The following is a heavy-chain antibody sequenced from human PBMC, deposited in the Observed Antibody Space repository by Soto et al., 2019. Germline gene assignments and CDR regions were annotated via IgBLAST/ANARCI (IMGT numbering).Heavy chain of an antibody. CDR1: GGSISSYY. CDR3: ARIIAVTEFNWFDP. Sequence: PSETLSLTCTVSGGSISSYYWSWIRQPAGKGLEWIGRIYTSGSTNYNPSLKSRVTMSVDTSKNQFSLKLSSVTAADTAVYYCARIIAVTEFNWFDPWGQGTLVTVSS. CDR2: IYTSGST. J-gene: IGHJ5*02. D-gene: IGHD6-19*01. V-gene: IGHV4-4*07.